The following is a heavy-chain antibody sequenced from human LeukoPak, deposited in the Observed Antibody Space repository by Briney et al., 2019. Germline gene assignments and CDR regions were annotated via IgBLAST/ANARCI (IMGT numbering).Heavy chain of an antibody. CDR3: VRGSYDSNYYFYFGMDV. CDR1: GYRFTSYW. Sequence: GESLKISCKGSGYRFTSYWIGWVRQMPGKGLEWMGIIYPGDSDTRYSPSFQGQVTISADKSISTAYLQWSSLKASDTAMYYCVRGSYDSNYYFYFGMDVWGQGTTVTVSS. J-gene: IGHJ6*02. CDR2: IYPGDSDT. V-gene: IGHV5-51*01. D-gene: IGHD5-12*01.